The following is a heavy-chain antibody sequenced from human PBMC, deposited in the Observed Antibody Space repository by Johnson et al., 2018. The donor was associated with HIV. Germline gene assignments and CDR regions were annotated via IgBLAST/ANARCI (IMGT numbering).Heavy chain of an antibody. CDR1: GFTFSSYG. Sequence: QVQLVESGGGVVQSGGSLRLSCAASGFTFSSYGMHWVRQAPGTGLQWVAFIRYDGNNEYYADSVKGRFPISRDNSKNTLYLEMNSLRAEDTAVYYCAKGRVAARQVGAFDIWGQGTMVTVSS. J-gene: IGHJ3*02. CDR3: AKGRVAARQVGAFDI. CDR2: IRYDGNNE. V-gene: IGHV3-30*02. D-gene: IGHD6-6*01.